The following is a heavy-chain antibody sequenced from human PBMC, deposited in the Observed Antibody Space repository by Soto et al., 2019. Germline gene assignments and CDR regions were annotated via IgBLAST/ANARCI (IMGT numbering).Heavy chain of an antibody. Sequence: EVQVLESGGGLVQPGGSLRLSCAASGFTFSSYAMSWVRQAPGKGLEWVSAISAGGDDTYHADSIKGRFIISRDNSKNTLYLQMNSLRVEDTAVYYCAKDQWELRFWGQGTLVTVSS. CDR1: GFTFSSYA. CDR3: AKDQWELRF. D-gene: IGHD1-26*01. V-gene: IGHV3-23*01. CDR2: ISAGGDDT. J-gene: IGHJ4*02.